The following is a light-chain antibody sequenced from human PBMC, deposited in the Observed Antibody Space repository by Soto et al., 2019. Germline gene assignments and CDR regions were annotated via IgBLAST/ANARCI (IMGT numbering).Light chain of an antibody. CDR2: DAS. CDR3: QQRTNWLT. CDR1: QNVSTY. J-gene: IGKJ3*01. V-gene: IGKV3-11*01. Sequence: EIVLTQSPATLSLSPGERVTLSCRASQNVSTYLAWYQQKPGQAPRLLIYDASDRATASPARFSGSGSGTDFTLTISSPEPEDSAVYYCQQRTNWLTFGPGTKVDIK.